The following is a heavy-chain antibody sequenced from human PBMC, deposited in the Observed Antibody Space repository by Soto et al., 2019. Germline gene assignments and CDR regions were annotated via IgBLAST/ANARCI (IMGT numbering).Heavy chain of an antibody. CDR2: IYYSGST. CDR1: GGSVSSGSYY. Sequence: QVQLQESGPGLVKPSETLSLTCTVSGGSVSSGSYYWSWIRQPPGKGLEWIGYIYYSGSTNYNPSLKSRVTISVDTSKNQFSLKLSSVTAADPAVYYCARVTGTTFYWFDPWGQGTLVTVSS. CDR3: ARVTGTTFYWFDP. V-gene: IGHV4-61*01. D-gene: IGHD1-7*01. J-gene: IGHJ5*02.